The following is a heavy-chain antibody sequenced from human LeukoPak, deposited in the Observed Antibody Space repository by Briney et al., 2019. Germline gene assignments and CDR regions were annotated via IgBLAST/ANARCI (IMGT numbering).Heavy chain of an antibody. CDR1: GFTFSNAW. V-gene: IGHV3-15*01. D-gene: IGHD4-17*01. CDR3: AKSPHDSGHSYLPVVDY. CDR2: IKSKTDGGST. J-gene: IGHJ4*02. Sequence: GGSLRLSCAASGFTFSNAWMSWVRQAPGKGLEWVGRIKSKTDGGSTDYAAPVKGRFTISRDDSKNTLYLQMNSLRAEDTAVYYCAKSPHDSGHSYLPVVDYWGQGVLVTVSS.